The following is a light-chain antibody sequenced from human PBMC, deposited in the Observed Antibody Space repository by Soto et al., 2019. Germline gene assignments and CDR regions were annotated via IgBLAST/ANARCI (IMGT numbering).Light chain of an antibody. V-gene: IGKV3D-15*01. J-gene: IGKJ1*01. CDR3: QHYNNWPLT. CDR1: HSVSTN. CDR2: GAS. Sequence: EIVMTQSPATLSVSPWERASLSCRASHSVSTNVAWYQQKPAQAPRLLIYGASTRATGIPDTFSGSGSGTDFTLTISRLEPEDFAVYYCQHYNNWPLTFGQGTKVDNK.